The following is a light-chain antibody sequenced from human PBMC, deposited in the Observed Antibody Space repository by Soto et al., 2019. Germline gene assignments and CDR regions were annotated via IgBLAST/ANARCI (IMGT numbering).Light chain of an antibody. V-gene: IGLV3-1*01. CDR2: QDT. CDR1: KLGNKF. Sequence: SYELTQPPSVSVSPGQTAIITCSGDKLGNKFSAWYQQKPRQSPVMVIYQDTKRPSGIPERFSGSNSGDTATLTISGTRTIDEADYYCQAWVRNTVIFGGGTKLTVL. CDR3: QAWVRNTVI. J-gene: IGLJ2*01.